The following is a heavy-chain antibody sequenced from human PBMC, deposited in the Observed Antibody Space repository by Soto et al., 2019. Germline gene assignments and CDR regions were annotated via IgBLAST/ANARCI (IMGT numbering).Heavy chain of an antibody. D-gene: IGHD6-25*01. Sequence: EVQLLESGGGLVQPGGSLRLSCAASGFTFSSYAMSWVRQAPGKGLEWVSYISSSGSTIYYADSVKGRFTISRDNAKNSLYLQMNSLRAEDTAVYYCARAKYSSGFDYWGQGTLVTVSS. V-gene: IGHV3-48*04. CDR1: GFTFSSYA. J-gene: IGHJ4*02. CDR2: ISSSGSTI. CDR3: ARAKYSSGFDY.